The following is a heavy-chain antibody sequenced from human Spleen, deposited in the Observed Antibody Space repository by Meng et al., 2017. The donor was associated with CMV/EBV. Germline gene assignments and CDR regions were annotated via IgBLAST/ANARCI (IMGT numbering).Heavy chain of an antibody. CDR2: LRDRGST. D-gene: IGHD6-13*01. CDR1: GGSVNNYY. J-gene: IGHJ4*02. V-gene: IGHV4-59*02. CDR3: VRISPTAVGTAYDY. Sequence: TERMSLTCAFSGGSVNNYYLSWIRQPPGRGLEWIGSLRDRGSTNYNPSLKSRVTMSSDTSTNGFSLRLSSVTAGDTAVYYCVRISPTAVGTAYDYWGQGMLVTVSS.